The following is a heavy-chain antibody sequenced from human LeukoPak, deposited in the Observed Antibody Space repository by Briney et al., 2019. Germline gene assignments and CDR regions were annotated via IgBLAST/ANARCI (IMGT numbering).Heavy chain of an antibody. V-gene: IGHV3-30*18. CDR2: ISYDGSDK. Sequence: GRSLRLSCAASGFSFSGYGMHWVRQAPGKGLEWVAVISYDGSDKKYGDSVKGRFTISRDSSKNTLYLQMNSLRAEDTAVYYCAKVIGFWNGMDVWGQGTTVTVSS. J-gene: IGHJ6*02. D-gene: IGHD3-3*01. CDR3: AKVIGFWNGMDV. CDR1: GFSFSGYG.